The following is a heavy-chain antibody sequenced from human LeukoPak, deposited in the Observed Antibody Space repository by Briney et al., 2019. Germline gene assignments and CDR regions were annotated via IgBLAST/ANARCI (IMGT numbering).Heavy chain of an antibody. Sequence: SETLSLTCTVSGGSISSYYWSWLRQPPGKGLEGIGYIYYSGSTYYNPSLKSRGTISVDTSKNQFSLKLSSVTAADTAVYYCARGWFGELYWFDPWGQGTLVTVSS. CDR1: GGSISSYY. CDR3: ARGWFGELYWFDP. J-gene: IGHJ5*02. CDR2: IYYSGST. V-gene: IGHV4-59*08. D-gene: IGHD3-10*01.